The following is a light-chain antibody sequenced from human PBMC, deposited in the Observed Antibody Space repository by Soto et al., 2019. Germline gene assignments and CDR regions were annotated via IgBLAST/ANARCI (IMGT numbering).Light chain of an antibody. CDR1: SSDVGHPYNY. V-gene: IGLV2-14*03. J-gene: IGLJ1*01. CDR3: SSYTSSSTPCV. Sequence: QSVLTQPASVSGSPGQSITISCTGTSSDVGHPYNYVSWYQQHPGKAPKLLIFKVSNRPSGISGRFSGSKSGNTASLTISGLQAEDEADYYCSSYTSSSTPCVFGTGTKVTVL. CDR2: KVS.